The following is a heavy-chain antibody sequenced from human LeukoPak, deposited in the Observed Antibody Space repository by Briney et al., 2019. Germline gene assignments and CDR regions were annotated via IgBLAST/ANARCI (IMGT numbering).Heavy chain of an antibody. J-gene: IGHJ5*02. V-gene: IGHV4-4*07. Sequence: SETLSLTYTVSGGSISSYYWSWIRQPAGKGLEWIGRISASGSTNYAPSLRSRVTMSVDTSTNQFSLKLSSVTAADTAVYYCATDISWFDHWGRGTLVTVSS. CDR2: ISASGST. CDR1: GGSISSYY. CDR3: ATDISWFDH.